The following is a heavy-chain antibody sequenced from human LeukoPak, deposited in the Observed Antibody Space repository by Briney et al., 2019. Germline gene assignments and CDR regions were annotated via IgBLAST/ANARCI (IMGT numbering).Heavy chain of an antibody. Sequence: GGSLTLSCAASGFTFSSYAISWVRQAPGKGLEWVSSVSGSGDSTYYADSVKGRFTISRDNSKNTLYLQMNSLRAEDTAVYYCAKLRDPDWGQGTVAPVSS. CDR1: GFTFSSYA. J-gene: IGHJ1*01. V-gene: IGHV3-23*01. CDR3: AKLRDPD. CDR2: VSGSGDST.